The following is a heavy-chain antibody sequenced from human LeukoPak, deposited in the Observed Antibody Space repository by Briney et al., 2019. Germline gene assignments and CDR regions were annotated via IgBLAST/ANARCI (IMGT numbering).Heavy chain of an antibody. J-gene: IGHJ4*02. CDR3: AREGYYGSGSPPSLYFDY. V-gene: IGHV3-30*03. CDR2: ISYDGSNK. D-gene: IGHD3-10*01. Sequence: GGSLRLSCAASGFTFSSYGMHWVRQAPGKGLEWVAVISYDGSNKYYADSVKGRFTISRDNSRSTLYLQMNSLRPEDAAIYYCAREGYYGSGSPPSLYFDYWGQGTLVTVSS. CDR1: GFTFSSYG.